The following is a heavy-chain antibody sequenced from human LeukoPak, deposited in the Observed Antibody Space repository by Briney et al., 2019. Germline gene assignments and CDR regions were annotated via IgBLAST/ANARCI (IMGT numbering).Heavy chain of an antibody. CDR2: IKRNGSAK. CDR1: GFIFSIYW. CDR3: ARVAAGTSFDY. V-gene: IGHV3-7*03. J-gene: IGHJ4*02. D-gene: IGHD6-13*01. Sequence: GGSLRLPCAASGFIFSIYWMSWVRQAPGKGLEWVANIKRNGSAKYNVDSVKGRFTISRDKAKNSLYLQMNSLRAEDTAVYYCARVAAGTSFDYWGQGNLVTVSS.